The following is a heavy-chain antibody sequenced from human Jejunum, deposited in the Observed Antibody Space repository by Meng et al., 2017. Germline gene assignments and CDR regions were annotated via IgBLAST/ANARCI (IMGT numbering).Heavy chain of an antibody. Sequence: GESLKISCAASGFIFSHYSMLWVRQAPGKGLEWVAIISYDVSTTFYADSVKGRFTISRDNSKNTLYLRMNSLRFEDTAVYYCARDSSSSPDYWGQGTLVTVSS. CDR1: GFIFSHYS. V-gene: IGHV3-30-3*01. J-gene: IGHJ4*02. D-gene: IGHD6-19*01. CDR3: ARDSSSSPDY. CDR2: ISYDVSTT.